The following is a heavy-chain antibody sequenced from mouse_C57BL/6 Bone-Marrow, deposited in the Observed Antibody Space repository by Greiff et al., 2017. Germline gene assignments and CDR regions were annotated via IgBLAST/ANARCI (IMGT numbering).Heavy chain of an antibody. J-gene: IGHJ3*01. CDR1: GFTFSSYA. V-gene: IGHV5-4*01. CDR3: ARGTVYYGSSYVGFAY. CDR2: ISDGGSYT. Sequence: EVQRVESGGGLVKPGGSLKLSCAASGFTFSSYAMSWVRQTPEKRLEWVATISDGGSYTYYPANVKGRFTISRDNAKNNLYLQMSHLKSEDTAMYYCARGTVYYGSSYVGFAYWGQGTLVTVSA. D-gene: IGHD1-1*01.